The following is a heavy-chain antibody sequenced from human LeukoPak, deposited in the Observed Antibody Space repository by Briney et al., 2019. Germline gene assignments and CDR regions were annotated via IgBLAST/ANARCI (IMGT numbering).Heavy chain of an antibody. J-gene: IGHJ5*02. CDR3: ARGAIARNWFDP. CDR1: GFTFSSYA. CDR2: ISYDGSNK. D-gene: IGHD2-21*01. Sequence: GGSLRLSCAASGFTFSSYAMHWVRQAPGQVLEWVAVISYDGSNKYYADSVKGRFTISRDNSKNTLYLQMNSLRAEDTAVYYCARGAIARNWFDPWGQGTLVTVSS. V-gene: IGHV3-30*04.